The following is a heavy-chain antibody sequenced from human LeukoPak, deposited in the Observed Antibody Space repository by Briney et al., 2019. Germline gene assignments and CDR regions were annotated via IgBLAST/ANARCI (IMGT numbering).Heavy chain of an antibody. D-gene: IGHD3-9*01. CDR1: GFTFSSYE. Sequence: EGSLRLSCAASGFTFSSYEMNWVRQAPGKGLEWVSYISSSGSTIYYADSVKGRFTIPRDNAKNSLYLQMNSLRAEDTAVYYCARGDILTGYHYDAFDIWGQGTMVTVSS. V-gene: IGHV3-48*03. J-gene: IGHJ3*02. CDR2: ISSSGSTI. CDR3: ARGDILTGYHYDAFDI.